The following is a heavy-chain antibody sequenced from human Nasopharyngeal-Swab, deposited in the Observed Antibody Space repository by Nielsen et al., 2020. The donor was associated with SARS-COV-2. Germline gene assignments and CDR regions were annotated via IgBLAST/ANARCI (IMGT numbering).Heavy chain of an antibody. Sequence: GESLKISCEASGFTFGSYTMNWVRQAPGKGLEWVSFISSSGSIAYYADSVKGRFTISRDNANNSLYLQMNSLRADDTAVYYCARYDDYYDSSGYAYWGQGTLVTVSS. V-gene: IGHV3-48*04. D-gene: IGHD3-22*01. CDR3: ARYDDYYDSSGYAY. CDR2: ISSSGSIA. J-gene: IGHJ4*02. CDR1: GFTFGSYT.